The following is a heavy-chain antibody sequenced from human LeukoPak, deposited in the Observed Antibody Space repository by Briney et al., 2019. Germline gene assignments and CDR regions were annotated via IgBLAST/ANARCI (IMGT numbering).Heavy chain of an antibody. Sequence: GGSLRLSCAASGFAFSRYTMNWVRQAPGKGLEWVSYISSSSSTIYYADSVRGRFTISRDNAKNTLYLQMNSLRAEDTAVYYCAKRRPGIAAEFDYWGQGTLVTVSS. CDR1: GFAFSRYT. V-gene: IGHV3-48*04. CDR2: ISSSSSTI. J-gene: IGHJ4*02. D-gene: IGHD6-13*01. CDR3: AKRRPGIAAEFDY.